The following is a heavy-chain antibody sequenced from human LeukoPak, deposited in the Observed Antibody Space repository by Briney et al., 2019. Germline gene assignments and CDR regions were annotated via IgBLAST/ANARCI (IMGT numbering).Heavy chain of an antibody. D-gene: IGHD3-10*01. V-gene: IGHV1-69*13. Sequence: RASVKVSCKASGGTFSSYAISWVRQAPGQGLEWMGGIIPIFGTANYAQKFQGRVTITADESTSTAYMELSSLRSEDTAVYYCATFRVQVISGAFDIWGQGTMVTVSS. CDR2: IIPIFGTA. CDR3: ATFRVQVISGAFDI. J-gene: IGHJ3*02. CDR1: GGTFSSYA.